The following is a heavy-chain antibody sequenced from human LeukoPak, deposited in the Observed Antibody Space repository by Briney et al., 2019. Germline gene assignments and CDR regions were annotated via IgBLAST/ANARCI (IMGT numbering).Heavy chain of an antibody. CDR1: GGSISSGDYY. J-gene: IGHJ4*02. CDR2: IYYSGST. V-gene: IGHV4-61*08. Sequence: SETLSLTCTVSGGSISSGDYYWSWIRQPPGKGLEWIGYIYYSGSTNYNPSLKSRVTISVDTSKNQFSLKLSSVTAADTAVYYCARGKLRDGYNSWGQGTLVTVSP. D-gene: IGHD5-24*01. CDR3: ARGKLRDGYNS.